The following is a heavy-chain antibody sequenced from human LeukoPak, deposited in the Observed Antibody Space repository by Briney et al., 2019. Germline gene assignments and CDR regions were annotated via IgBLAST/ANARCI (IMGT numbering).Heavy chain of an antibody. V-gene: IGHV1-18*01. Sequence: ASVKVSCKASGYTFTSYGISWVRQAPGQGLEWMGWISAYNGNTNYAQKLQGRVTMTTDTSTSTAYMELRSLRSDDTAVYYCARSGQLLGYCSGGSCYRNYMDVWGKGTTVTVSS. CDR1: GYTFTSYG. CDR2: ISAYNGNT. D-gene: IGHD2-15*01. CDR3: ARSGQLLGYCSGGSCYRNYMDV. J-gene: IGHJ6*03.